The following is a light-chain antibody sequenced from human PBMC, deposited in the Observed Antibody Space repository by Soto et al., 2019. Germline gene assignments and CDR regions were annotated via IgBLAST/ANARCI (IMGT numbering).Light chain of an antibody. V-gene: IGKV1-27*01. J-gene: IGKJ1*01. CDR2: AAS. Sequence: DIQMTQSPSSLSASVGDRVTITCRASHDISNYLAWYQQRPGKVPKLLIYAASTLQSGVPSRFSGSGSGTDFTLSISSLQPEDVATYYCQKYDSAFRRTFGQGTKVEIK. CDR3: QKYDSAFRRT. CDR1: HDISNY.